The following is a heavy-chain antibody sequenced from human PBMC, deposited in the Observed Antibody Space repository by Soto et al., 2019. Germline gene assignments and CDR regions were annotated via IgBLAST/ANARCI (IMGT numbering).Heavy chain of an antibody. V-gene: IGHV4-31*03. D-gene: IGHD3-10*01. CDR1: GGSINGGRYY. J-gene: IGHJ6*02. Sequence: QVPLQESGPGLVKPSQTLSLTCTVSGGSINGGRYYWNWIRQHPGKGLEWIGYIYESGTTDYXXXXKXRVXXXXXXXXXXXXXXXXXXXXADTAIYYCARDRGFGMDAWGQGTMVIVSS. CDR3: CARDRGFGMDA. CDR2: IYESGTT.